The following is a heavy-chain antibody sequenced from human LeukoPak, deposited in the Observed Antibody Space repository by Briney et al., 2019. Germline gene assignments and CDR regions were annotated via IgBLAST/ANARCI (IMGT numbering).Heavy chain of an antibody. CDR1: GYTFTSYV. CDR2: ISSYNGNT. J-gene: IGHJ6*03. CDR3: ARVDILTGYRSYHYYYYIDV. V-gene: IGHV1-18*01. Sequence: ASVKVSSKASGYTFTSYVISWGRQAPVQGVERMGWISSYNGNTNYAQKLQGRVTMTTETSTSTDYMELRSLRSDDTAVYYCARVDILTGYRSYHYYYYIDVWGKGTTVTVSS. D-gene: IGHD3-9*01.